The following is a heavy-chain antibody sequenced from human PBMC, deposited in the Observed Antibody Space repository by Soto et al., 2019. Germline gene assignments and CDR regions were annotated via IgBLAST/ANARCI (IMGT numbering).Heavy chain of an antibody. D-gene: IGHD3-10*01. V-gene: IGHV1-69*08. Sequence: QVQLVQSGAEVKKPGSSVKVSCKASGGTFSSYTISWVRQAPGQGLEWMGRIIPILGIANYAQKFQGRVTITADKSTSTAYMELSSLRSEDTAVYYCARELGYTAYGSGSYYKGYWYFDLWGRGTLVTVSS. J-gene: IGHJ2*01. CDR2: IIPILGIA. CDR3: ARELGYTAYGSGSYYKGYWYFDL. CDR1: GGTFSSYT.